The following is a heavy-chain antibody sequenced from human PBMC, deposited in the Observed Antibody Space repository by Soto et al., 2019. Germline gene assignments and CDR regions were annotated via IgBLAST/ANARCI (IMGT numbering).Heavy chain of an antibody. CDR1: GFSFNEHA. V-gene: IGHV3-9*01. D-gene: IGHD3-9*01. J-gene: IGHJ3*02. CDR3: ARRWKGLVRAFDI. Sequence: GGSLRLSCAASGFSFNEHAIHWVRQAPGKGLEWVSGISWNSGDMVFADSVKGRFSISRDNAKNSVYLQMNSLRAEDTALYYCARRWKGLVRAFDIWGQGTMVTVS. CDR2: ISWNSGDM.